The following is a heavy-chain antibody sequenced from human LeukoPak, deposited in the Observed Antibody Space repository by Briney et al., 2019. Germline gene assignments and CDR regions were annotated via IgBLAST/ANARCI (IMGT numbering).Heavy chain of an antibody. CDR2: IYYSGST. CDR1: GGSISSSSYY. J-gene: IGHJ4*02. D-gene: IGHD1-1*01. CDR3: ARHETVTLDF. Sequence: AETLSLTCTVSGGSISSSSYYWGWIRQPPGKGLEWIGSIYYSGSTYYNPSLKSRVTISVDTSKNQFSLKLSSVTAAVTAVYYCARHETVTLDFWGQGTLVTVSS. V-gene: IGHV4-39*01.